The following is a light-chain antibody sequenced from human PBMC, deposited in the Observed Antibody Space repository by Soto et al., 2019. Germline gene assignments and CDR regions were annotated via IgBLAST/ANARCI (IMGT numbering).Light chain of an antibody. CDR2: DVN. CDR3: SAHGGTNPYV. J-gene: IGLJ1*01. Sequence: QSVLTQPPSASGSPGQSVAISCTGTASDIGGYTFVSWYLQHPGKAPKLLIYDVNKRPSGVPDRFSGSKSGNTASLTVSGLQAEDEADYYCSAHGGTNPYVFGTGTKLTVL. CDR1: ASDIGGYTF. V-gene: IGLV2-8*01.